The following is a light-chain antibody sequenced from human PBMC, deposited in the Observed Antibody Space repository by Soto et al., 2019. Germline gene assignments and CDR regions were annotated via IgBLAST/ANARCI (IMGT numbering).Light chain of an antibody. Sequence: QSVLTQSPSASVTPGQRGTIFWSGSSSNIGSNYVSCYQQFPGTAPKVLIFSNDQRPSGIPDRFSGSKSGTSASLAVSGLRSEDEADYYCAAWDDKLSGVLFGGGTKLTVL. CDR1: SSNIGSNY. CDR2: SND. J-gene: IGLJ2*01. CDR3: AAWDDKLSGVL. V-gene: IGLV1-47*02.